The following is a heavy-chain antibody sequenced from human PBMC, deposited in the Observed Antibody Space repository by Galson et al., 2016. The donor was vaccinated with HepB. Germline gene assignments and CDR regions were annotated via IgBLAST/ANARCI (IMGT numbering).Heavy chain of an antibody. CDR3: TNLRFFSAANYFYGMDG. D-gene: IGHD3-10*01. J-gene: IGHJ6*02. CDR2: TFPGDSDT. V-gene: IGHV5-51*01. Sequence: QSGAEVKKPGESLKISCKGSGYSFASYWIGWVRQMPGKGLEYMGITFPGDSDTTYSPSFQGKVTISVDKSITTAYLQWSTLGASDTAMYYCTNLRFFSAANYFYGMDGWGQGTTVTVSS. CDR1: GYSFASYW.